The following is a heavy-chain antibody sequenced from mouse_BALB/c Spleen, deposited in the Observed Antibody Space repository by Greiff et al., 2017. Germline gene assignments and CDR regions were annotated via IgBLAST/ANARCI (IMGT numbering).Heavy chain of an antibody. CDR2: ISDGGSYT. CDR3: ARGGRTDWYFDV. CDR1: GFTFSDYY. D-gene: IGHD4-1*01. J-gene: IGHJ1*01. V-gene: IGHV5-4*02. Sequence: EVQLVESGGGLVKPGGSLKLSCAASGFTFSDYYMYWVRQTPEKRLEWVATISDGGSYTYYPDSVKGRFNISRDNAKNNLYLQMSSLKSEDTAMYYCARGGRTDWYFDVWGAGTTVTVSS.